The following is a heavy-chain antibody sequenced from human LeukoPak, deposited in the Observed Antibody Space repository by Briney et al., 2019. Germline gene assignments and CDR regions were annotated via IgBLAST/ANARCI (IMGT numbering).Heavy chain of an antibody. Sequence: PGGSLRLSCAASGFTFSNYAMSWVRQAPGKGLEWVSAISGSGDSTYYADSVRGRFTISRDNSKNTLYLQMNSLRGEDTALYYCAKTLSGRVSENWFDPWGQGTLVTVSS. CDR3: AKTLSGRVSENWFDP. D-gene: IGHD5/OR15-5a*01. CDR1: GFTFSNYA. J-gene: IGHJ5*02. V-gene: IGHV3-23*01. CDR2: ISGSGDST.